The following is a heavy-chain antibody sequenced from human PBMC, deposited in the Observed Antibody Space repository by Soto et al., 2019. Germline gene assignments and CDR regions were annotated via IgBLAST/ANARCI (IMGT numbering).Heavy chain of an antibody. CDR3: ARDLFPGDI. CDR1: GFTFSSYS. CDR2: IKQDGSEK. V-gene: IGHV3-7*03. J-gene: IGHJ3*02. Sequence: PGGSLRLSCAASGFTFSSYSMNWVRQAPGKGLEWVANIKQDGSEKYYVDSVKGRFTISRDNAKNSLYLQMNSLRAEDTAVYYCARDLFPGDIWGQGTMVTVSS.